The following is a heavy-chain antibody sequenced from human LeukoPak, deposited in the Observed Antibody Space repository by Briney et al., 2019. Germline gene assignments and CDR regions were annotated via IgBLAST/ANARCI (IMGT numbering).Heavy chain of an antibody. D-gene: IGHD1-26*01. Sequence: GGSLRLSCAASGFTFDDYTMHWVRQATGKGLEWVSLISWDGGSTYYADSVKGRFTISRDNSKNSLYLQMNSLRTEDSALYYCAKDMGGGEDYWGQGTLVTVSS. CDR2: ISWDGGST. CDR3: AKDMGGGEDY. V-gene: IGHV3-43*01. J-gene: IGHJ4*02. CDR1: GFTFDDYT.